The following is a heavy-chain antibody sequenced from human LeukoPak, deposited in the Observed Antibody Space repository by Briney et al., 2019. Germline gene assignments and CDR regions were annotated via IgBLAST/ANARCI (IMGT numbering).Heavy chain of an antibody. CDR1: GFAFKNYR. D-gene: IGHD5-18*01. CDR3: ARGYGYYFDY. V-gene: IGHV3-7*01. J-gene: IGHJ4*02. CDR2: MKDDGNEI. Sequence: GGSLRLSCTASGFAFKNYRMTWVRQAPGKGLEWVASMKDDGNEIQYVDSVKGRFTISRDNAKNSLYLQMNNLRAEDTAVYYCARGYGYYFDYWGQGTLVTVSP.